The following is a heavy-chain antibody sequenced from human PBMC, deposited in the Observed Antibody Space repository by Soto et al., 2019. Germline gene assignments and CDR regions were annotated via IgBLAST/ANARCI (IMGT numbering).Heavy chain of an antibody. V-gene: IGHV3-33*01. D-gene: IGHD2-2*01. CDR2: VWYDGTNK. CDR3: ARDRRGNQPLLRLYCGMDV. Sequence: QVQLVESGGGVVQPGRSLRLSCAASGFTFSSYGMHWVRQAPGKGLEWVAVVWYDGTNKYYADSVKGRFTISRDNSKNKLYRQMNSVRAEDTAVYYCARDRRGNQPLLRLYCGMDVWGQGTTVTVSS. CDR1: GFTFSSYG. J-gene: IGHJ6*02.